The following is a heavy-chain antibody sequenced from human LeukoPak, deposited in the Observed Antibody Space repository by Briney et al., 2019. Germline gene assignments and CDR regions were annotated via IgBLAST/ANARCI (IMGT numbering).Heavy chain of an antibody. J-gene: IGHJ6*02. CDR2: IIPIFGTA. V-gene: IGHV1-69*13. CDR1: GGTFSSYA. CDR3: ARSGVTADDYYYGMDV. D-gene: IGHD5-18*01. Sequence: SVKVSCKASGGTFSSYAISCVRQAPGQGLEWMGGIIPIFGTANYAQKFQGRVTITADESTSTAYMELSSLRSEDTAVYYCARSGVTADDYYYGMDVWGQGTTVTVSS.